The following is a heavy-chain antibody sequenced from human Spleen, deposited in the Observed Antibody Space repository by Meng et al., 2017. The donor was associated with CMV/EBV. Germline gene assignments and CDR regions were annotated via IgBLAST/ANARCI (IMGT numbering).Heavy chain of an antibody. CDR3: ASPPSSGRDY. CDR1: GFTFSSYS. D-gene: IGHD3-22*01. V-gene: IGHV3-30*03. CDR2: ISYDGSNK. J-gene: IGHJ4*02. Sequence: GESLKISCAASGFTFSSYSMNWVRQAPGKGLEWVAVISYDGSNKYYADSVKGRFTISRDNSKNTLYLQMNSLRGDDTAVYYCASPPSSGRDYWGQGTLVTVSS.